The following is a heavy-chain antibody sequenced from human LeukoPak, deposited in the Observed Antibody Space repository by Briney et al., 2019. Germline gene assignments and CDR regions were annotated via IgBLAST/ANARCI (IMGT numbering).Heavy chain of an antibody. CDR2: IRYDGSNK. Sequence: GGSLRLSCAAYGFTFSSYGMHWVRQAPGKGLEWVAFIRYDGSNKYYADSVKGRFTISRDNSKNTLYLQMNSLRAEDTAVYYCAKRRSYYYDSSGLDYWGQGTLVTVSS. J-gene: IGHJ4*02. V-gene: IGHV3-30*02. D-gene: IGHD3-22*01. CDR1: GFTFSSYG. CDR3: AKRRSYYYDSSGLDY.